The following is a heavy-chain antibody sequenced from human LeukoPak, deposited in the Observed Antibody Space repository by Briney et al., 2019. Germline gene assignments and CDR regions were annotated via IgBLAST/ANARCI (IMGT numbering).Heavy chain of an antibody. Sequence: PGGSLRLSCAASGFTLRNYAMSWVRQAPGKGLEWVSAFSGSGVSTHYADSVKGRFTISRGNSKNTLYLQMNSLTAEDTAVYYCAKATIEQWLVKVDSFDSWGQGTLVTVSS. CDR2: FSGSGVST. CDR1: GFTLRNYA. CDR3: AKATIEQWLVKVDSFDS. V-gene: IGHV3-23*01. D-gene: IGHD6-19*01. J-gene: IGHJ4*02.